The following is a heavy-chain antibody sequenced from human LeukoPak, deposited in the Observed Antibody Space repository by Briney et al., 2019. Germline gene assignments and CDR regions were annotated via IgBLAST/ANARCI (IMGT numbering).Heavy chain of an antibody. Sequence: GGSLRLSCVASGFSFSNYWMNWVRQAPGKGLEWVANVKEDGSEKYYVDSVKGRFTISRDNAKNSLYLQMSSLRDEDTAVYYCARGRRDTQYQVFDYWGQGTLVTVSS. CDR1: GFSFSNYW. V-gene: IGHV3-7*01. CDR3: ARGRRDTQYQVFDY. J-gene: IGHJ4*02. CDR2: VKEDGSEK. D-gene: IGHD2-2*01.